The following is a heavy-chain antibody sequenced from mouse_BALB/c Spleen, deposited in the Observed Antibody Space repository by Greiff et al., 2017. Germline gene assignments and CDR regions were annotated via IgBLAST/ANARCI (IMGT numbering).Heavy chain of an antibody. Sequence: EVQGVESGAELVKPGASVKLSCTASGFNIKDTYMHWVKQRPEQGLEWIGRIDPANGNTKYDPKFQGKATITADTSSNTAYLQLSSLTSEDTAVYYCARSLGYWGQGTLVTVSA. CDR3: ARSLGY. CDR2: IDPANGNT. V-gene: IGHV14-3*02. J-gene: IGHJ3*01. CDR1: GFNIKDTY. D-gene: IGHD3-3*01.